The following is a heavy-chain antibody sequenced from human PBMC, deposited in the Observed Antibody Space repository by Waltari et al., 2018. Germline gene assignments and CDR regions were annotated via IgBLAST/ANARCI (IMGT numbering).Heavy chain of an antibody. D-gene: IGHD3-22*01. CDR2: ISSSSGDI. CDR3: AKGGYYDKRTVDY. V-gene: IGHV3-21*01. CDR1: GFTFGSYS. Sequence: EVQLVESGGGLVKPGGSLGLSCAASGFTFGSYSMNWVRQAPWKGLGWVSSISSSSGDIYYADSVKGRFTISRDNAKNSLYLQMNSLRAEDTAVYYCAKGGYYDKRTVDYWGQGTLVTVSS. J-gene: IGHJ4*02.